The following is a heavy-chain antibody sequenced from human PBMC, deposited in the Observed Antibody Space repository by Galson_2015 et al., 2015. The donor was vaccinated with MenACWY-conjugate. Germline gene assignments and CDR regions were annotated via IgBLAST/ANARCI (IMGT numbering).Heavy chain of an antibody. CDR1: GFTFSSYG. CDR2: ISYDGSNK. D-gene: IGHD6-6*01. Sequence: SLRLSCAASGFTFSSYGMHWVRQAPGKGLEWVAVISYDGSNKYYADSVKGRFTISRDNSKNTLYLQMNSLRAEDTAVYYCAKESIAATNEYYFDYWGQGTLVTVSP. CDR3: AKESIAATNEYYFDY. V-gene: IGHV3-30*18. J-gene: IGHJ4*02.